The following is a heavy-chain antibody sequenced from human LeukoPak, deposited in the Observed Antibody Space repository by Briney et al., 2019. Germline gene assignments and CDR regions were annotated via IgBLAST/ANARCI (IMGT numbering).Heavy chain of an antibody. CDR3: ARVGWYCSSTSCLDY. J-gene: IGHJ4*02. V-gene: IGHV1-18*01. CDR1: GYTFTSYG. D-gene: IGHD2-2*01. Sequence: ASVKVSCKASGYTFTSYGISWVRQAPGQGLEWMGRISAYNGNTNYAQKLQGRVTMTTDTSTSTAYMELRSLRSDDTAVYYCARVGWYCSSTSCLDYWGQGTLVTVSS. CDR2: ISAYNGNT.